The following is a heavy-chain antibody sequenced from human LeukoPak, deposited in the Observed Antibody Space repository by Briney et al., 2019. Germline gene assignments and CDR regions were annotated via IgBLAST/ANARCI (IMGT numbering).Heavy chain of an antibody. Sequence: PGGSLRLSCAASGFTFSSYEMNWVRQAPGKGLEWVGRIKSKSDSGATHYAAPVKDRFTISRDDSKNTLYLQMNSLKTDDTAVYFCTKNPFGPWGQGTLVTVSS. CDR3: TKNPFGP. V-gene: IGHV3-15*01. J-gene: IGHJ5*02. CDR2: IKSKSDSGAT. CDR1: GFTFSSYE.